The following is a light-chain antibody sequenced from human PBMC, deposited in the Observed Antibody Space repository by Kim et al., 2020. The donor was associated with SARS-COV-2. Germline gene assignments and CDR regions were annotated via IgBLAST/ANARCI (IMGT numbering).Light chain of an antibody. V-gene: IGKV3-11*01. J-gene: IGKJ5*01. CDR1: QSVSSY. Sequence: EIVLTQSPAPLSLSPGERATLSCRASQSVSSYLAWYQQKPGQAPRLLIYDTSNRATGTPARFSGSGSGTDFTLTISSLEPEDFAVYYCQQRSSWPGITFGQGTRLEIK. CDR2: DTS. CDR3: QQRSSWPGIT.